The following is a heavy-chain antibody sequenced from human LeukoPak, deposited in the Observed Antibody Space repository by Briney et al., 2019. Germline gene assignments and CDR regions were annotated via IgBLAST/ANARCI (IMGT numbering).Heavy chain of an antibody. CDR2: IYYSGST. V-gene: IGHV4-39*07. J-gene: IGHJ4*02. CDR3: AGRYNWNLSYFDY. D-gene: IGHD1-7*01. Sequence: SETLSLTCTVSGGSISSSSYYWGWIRQPPGKGLEWIGSIYYSGSTYYNPSLKSRVTISVDTSKNQFSLKLSSVTAADTAVYYCAGRYNWNLSYFDYWGQGTLVTVSS. CDR1: GGSISSSSYY.